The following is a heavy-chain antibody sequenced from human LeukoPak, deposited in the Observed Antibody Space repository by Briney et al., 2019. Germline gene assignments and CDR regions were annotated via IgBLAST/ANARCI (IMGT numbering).Heavy chain of an antibody. J-gene: IGHJ4*02. D-gene: IGHD6-6*01. CDR1: GYTFTIYG. Sequence: GASVKVSCKASGYTFTIYGISWVRQAPGQGLEWMGWISAYNGNTNYAQKLQGRVTMTTDTSTSTAYMELRSLRSDDTAVYYCAWSIAARYLFDYWGQGTLVTVSS. V-gene: IGHV1-18*01. CDR3: AWSIAARYLFDY. CDR2: ISAYNGNT.